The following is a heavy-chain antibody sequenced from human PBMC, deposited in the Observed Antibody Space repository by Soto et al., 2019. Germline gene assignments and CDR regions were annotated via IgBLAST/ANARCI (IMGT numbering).Heavy chain of an antibody. CDR1: GFTFSSYW. Sequence: EVQLVESGGGLVQPGGSLRLSCAVSGFTFSSYWMHWVRQAPGKGLVWVSRINSDGSSTTYADSVKGRFTISRDNAKNTLYLQMNSLRAEDTAVYYCARRCPGFGELLDYWGQGTLVTVSS. J-gene: IGHJ4*02. D-gene: IGHD3-10*01. CDR3: ARRCPGFGELLDY. V-gene: IGHV3-74*01. CDR2: INSDGSST.